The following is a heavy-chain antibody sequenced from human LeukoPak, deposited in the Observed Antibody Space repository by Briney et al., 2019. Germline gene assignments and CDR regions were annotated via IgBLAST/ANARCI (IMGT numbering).Heavy chain of an antibody. CDR2: IHPNSGGT. V-gene: IGHV1-2*02. CDR1: GYAFTGYY. J-gene: IGHJ2*01. CDR3: AGDSCGGGGCHYWYFDL. D-gene: IGHD6-19*01. Sequence: GASVKVSCKASGYAFTGYYIHWVRQAPGQGLEWMGWIHPNSGGTNYAQKFQGRVTMTRDTSITTASMELSSLKPDDTAVYYCAGDSCGGGGCHYWYFDLWGRGTLVTVSS.